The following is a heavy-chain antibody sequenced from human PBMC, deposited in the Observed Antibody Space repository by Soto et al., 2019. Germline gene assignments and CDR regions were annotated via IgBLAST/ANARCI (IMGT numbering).Heavy chain of an antibody. CDR1: GFIFIKYS. CDR2: ISSNSVTI. D-gene: IGHD1-26*01. V-gene: IGHV3-48*02. CDR3: AREDILGTRSFHY. J-gene: IGHJ4*02. Sequence: EVQLVESGGGLVQPGGSLGLSCGGSGFIFIKYSLNWGRQAQGKGLEWLSYISSNSVTIYYADSVRGRFTIFKDKAKNSLYLQMNSLRDEDTAVYYCAREDILGTRSFHYWGQGALVTVSS.